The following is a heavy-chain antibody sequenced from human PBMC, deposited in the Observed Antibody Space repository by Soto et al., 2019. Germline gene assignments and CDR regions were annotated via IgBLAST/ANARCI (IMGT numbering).Heavy chain of an antibody. CDR3: ARFSHLSAPFAY. J-gene: IGHJ4*02. Sequence: PGESLKISCKGSGYSFTSYWISWVRQMPGKGLEWMGRIDPSDSYTNYSPSFQGHVTISADKSISTAYLQWSSLKDSDTAIYYCARFSHLSAPFAYWGQGTLFPVSS. CDR1: GYSFTSYW. V-gene: IGHV5-10-1*01. CDR2: IDPSDSYT.